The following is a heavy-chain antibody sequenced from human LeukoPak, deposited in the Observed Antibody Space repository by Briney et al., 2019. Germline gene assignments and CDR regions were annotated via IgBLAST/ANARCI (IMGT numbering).Heavy chain of an antibody. CDR2: ISWNSGSI. CDR3: AKDIEMWKITFGGFDY. J-gene: IGHJ4*02. D-gene: IGHD3-16*01. Sequence: GGSLRLSCAASGFTFDDYAMHWVRQAPGKGLEWVSGISWNSGSIGYADSVKGRFTISRDNAKNSLYLQMNSLRAEDMALYYCAKDIEMWKITFGGFDYWGQGTLVTVSS. V-gene: IGHV3-9*03. CDR1: GFTFDDYA.